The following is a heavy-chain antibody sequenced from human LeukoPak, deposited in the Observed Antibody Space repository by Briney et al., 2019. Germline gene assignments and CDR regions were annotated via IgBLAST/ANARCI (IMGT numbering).Heavy chain of an antibody. V-gene: IGHV4-30-4*01. CDR1: GVSISSGDSY. Sequence: SETLSLTCDVSGVSISSGDSYWNWIRQPPGKGLEWIGYISSSGNTCYHPSLKSRLTISLDTSENQFSLKLRYMTAADTAVYYCARDPTLTNAGGWYFDLWGRGALVTVSS. J-gene: IGHJ2*01. D-gene: IGHD4-17*01. CDR2: ISSSGNT. CDR3: ARDPTLTNAGGWYFDL.